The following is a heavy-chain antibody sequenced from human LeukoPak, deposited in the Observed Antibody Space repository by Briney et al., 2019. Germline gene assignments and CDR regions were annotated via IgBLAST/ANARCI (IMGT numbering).Heavy chain of an antibody. CDR1: GFTFSSYS. D-gene: IGHD3-10*01. V-gene: IGHV3-48*04. J-gene: IGHJ6*03. CDR3: ARDYGSGSYYWKLYYYYYMDV. CDR2: ISSSGSTI. Sequence: GGSLRLSCAASGFTFSSYSMNWVRQAPGKGLEWVSYISSSGSTIYYADSVKGRFTISRDNAKNSLYLQMNSLRAEDTAVYYCARDYGSGSYYWKLYYYYYMDVWGKGTTVTISS.